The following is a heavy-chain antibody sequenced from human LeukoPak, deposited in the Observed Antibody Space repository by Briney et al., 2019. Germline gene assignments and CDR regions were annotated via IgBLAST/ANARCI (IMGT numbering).Heavy chain of an antibody. Sequence: SETLSLTCTVSGGSISSGSFYWRWIRQTAGTGLEWIGRIYPSGDSQYSPSFRSRATISLDTSNQFSLQLSSVTAADTAVYFCARGYDRNGYQSRGFDYWGQGALVNVSS. V-gene: IGHV4-61*02. D-gene: IGHD3-22*01. CDR2: IYPSGDS. J-gene: IGHJ4*02. CDR3: ARGYDRNGYQSRGFDY. CDR1: GGSISSGSFY.